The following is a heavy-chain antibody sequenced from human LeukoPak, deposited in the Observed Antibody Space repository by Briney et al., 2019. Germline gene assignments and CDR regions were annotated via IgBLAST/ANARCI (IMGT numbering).Heavy chain of an antibody. Sequence: PGGSLRLSCAASGFTVSSNYMSWVRRAPGKGLEWVSVIYSGGSTYYADSVKGRFTISRDNSKNTLYLQMNSLRAEDTAVYYCAREADIVVVPAAMDYYYGMDVWGRGTTVTVSS. CDR2: IYSGGST. CDR1: GFTVSSNY. V-gene: IGHV3-53*01. CDR3: AREADIVVVPAAMDYYYGMDV. D-gene: IGHD2-2*01. J-gene: IGHJ6*02.